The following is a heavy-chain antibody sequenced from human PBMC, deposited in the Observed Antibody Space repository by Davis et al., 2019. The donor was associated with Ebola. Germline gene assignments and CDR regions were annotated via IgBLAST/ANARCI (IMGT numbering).Heavy chain of an antibody. D-gene: IGHD4-17*01. CDR2: INVYNGHT. J-gene: IGHJ5*02. CDR1: GYTSSGYA. Sequence: AASVKVSCKTSGYTSSGYAISWVRQAPGQGLEWIGRINVYNGHTNYAQNFQGRVTVSTDTSTSIAYMELRSLRSDDTALYYSARDATTVTTIWFDPWGQGTLVTVSS. CDR3: ARDATTVTTIWFDP. V-gene: IGHV1-18*01.